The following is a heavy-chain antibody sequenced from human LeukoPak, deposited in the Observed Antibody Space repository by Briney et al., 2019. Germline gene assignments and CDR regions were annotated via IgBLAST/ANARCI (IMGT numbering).Heavy chain of an antibody. CDR3: AREPTSTDAFDI. V-gene: IGHV3-33*01. J-gene: IGHJ3*02. CDR2: ISNNGGYK. Sequence: PGRSLRLSCATSGFTFSSYGFHWVRQAPGKGLEWVAVISNNGGYKHYTDSVKGRFTISRDDSKSTVYLQMNSLRAEDTAVYYCAREPTSTDAFDIWGQGTMVTVSS. CDR1: GFTFSSYG. D-gene: IGHD3-16*01.